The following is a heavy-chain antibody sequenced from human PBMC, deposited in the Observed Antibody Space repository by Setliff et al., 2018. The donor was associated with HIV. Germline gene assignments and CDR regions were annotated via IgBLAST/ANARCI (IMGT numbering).Heavy chain of an antibody. V-gene: IGHV3-23*01. CDR2: ISGSGDIT. J-gene: IGHJ6*02. CDR3: ARRGSGSYYQSRYYYYGMDV. Sequence: GGSLRLSCAASGFSFRSYAVSWVRQAPGKGLEWVSVISGSGDITYYRESVKGRFTISRDNAKNSLYLQMNSLRAEDTALYYCARRGSGSYYQSRYYYYGMDVWGQGTTVTVSS. D-gene: IGHD3-10*01. CDR1: GFSFRSYA.